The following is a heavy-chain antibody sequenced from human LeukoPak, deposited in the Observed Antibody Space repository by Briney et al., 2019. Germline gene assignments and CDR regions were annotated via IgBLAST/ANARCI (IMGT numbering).Heavy chain of an antibody. Sequence: ASVTVSCKASGYTFTSYGISWVRQAPGQGLAWMGWISAYNGNTNYAQKLQGRVTMTTDTSTSTAYMDLRSLRSDDTAVYYCARDQALYDSSGYYEPFLPLTNLEYFQHWGQGTLVTVSS. CDR1: GYTFTSYG. CDR2: ISAYNGNT. D-gene: IGHD3-22*01. V-gene: IGHV1-18*01. CDR3: ARDQALYDSSGYYEPFLPLTNLEYFQH. J-gene: IGHJ1*01.